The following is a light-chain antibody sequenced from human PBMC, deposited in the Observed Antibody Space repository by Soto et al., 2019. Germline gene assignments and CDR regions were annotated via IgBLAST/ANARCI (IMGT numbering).Light chain of an antibody. CDR3: CSYAGSYTEV. J-gene: IGLJ2*01. Sequence: QSALTQPRSVSGSPGQSVTISCTGTSSDVGGYNYVSWYQQHPGKAPKLMIYDVSKRPSGVPDRFSGSKSGNTASLTISGRQAEDEADHYCCSYAGSYTEVFGGGTKVTVL. V-gene: IGLV2-11*01. CDR1: SSDVGGYNY. CDR2: DVS.